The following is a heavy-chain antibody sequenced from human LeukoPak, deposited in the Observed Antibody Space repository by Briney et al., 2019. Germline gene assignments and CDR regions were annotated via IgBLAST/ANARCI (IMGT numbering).Heavy chain of an antibody. CDR1: GYTFTSYG. J-gene: IGHJ4*02. CDR2: ISAYNGNT. CDR3: ARDDWKYQLLSSEREEPPGNITMVREDY. V-gene: IGHV1-18*01. D-gene: IGHD3-10*01. Sequence: GASVKVSCKASGYTFTSYGISWVRQAPGQGLEWMGWISAYNGNTNYAQKFQGRVTITADKSTSTAYMELSSLRSEDTAVYYCARDDWKYQLLSSEREEPPGNITMVREDYWAQGTLVTVSS.